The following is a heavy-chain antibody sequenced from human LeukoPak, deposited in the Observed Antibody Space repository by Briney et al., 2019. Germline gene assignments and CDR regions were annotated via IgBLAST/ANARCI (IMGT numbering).Heavy chain of an antibody. J-gene: IGHJ4*02. CDR1: GFTFSSYS. V-gene: IGHV3-21*01. CDR2: ISSSSSYI. Sequence: PGGSLRLSCAASGFTFSSYSMNWVRQAPGKGLEWVSSISSSSSYIYYADSVKGRSTISRDNAKNSLYLQMNSLRAEDTAVYYCARDRDSGWYPFDYWGQGTLVTVSS. CDR3: ARDRDSGWYPFDY. D-gene: IGHD6-19*01.